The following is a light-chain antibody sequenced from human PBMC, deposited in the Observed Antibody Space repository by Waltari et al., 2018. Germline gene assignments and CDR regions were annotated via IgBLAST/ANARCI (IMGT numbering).Light chain of an antibody. Sequence: DIQMTQSPSSLSASVGDRVTITCRASQSISSYLNWYQQKPGKVPKLLIYAASSLQSGVPSRFSGSGSGTDFTLTISSLQPEDFATYYCQQSYSTPGFGGGTKVEIK. J-gene: IGKJ4*01. CDR1: QSISSY. CDR2: AAS. V-gene: IGKV1-39*01. CDR3: QQSYSTPG.